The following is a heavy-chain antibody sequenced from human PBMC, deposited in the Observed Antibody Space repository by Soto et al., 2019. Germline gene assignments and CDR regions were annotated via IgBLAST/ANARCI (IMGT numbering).Heavy chain of an antibody. CDR1: GFTFSSYG. CDR3: AKPFIVDLYSSGWFDY. D-gene: IGHD6-19*01. Sequence: GGSLRLSCAASGFTFSSYGMHWVRQAPGKGLEWVAVISYDGSNKYYADSVKGRFTISRDNSKNTLYLQMNSLRAEDTAVYYCAKPFIVDLYSSGWFDYWGQGTLVTVSS. CDR2: ISYDGSNK. V-gene: IGHV3-30*18. J-gene: IGHJ4*02.